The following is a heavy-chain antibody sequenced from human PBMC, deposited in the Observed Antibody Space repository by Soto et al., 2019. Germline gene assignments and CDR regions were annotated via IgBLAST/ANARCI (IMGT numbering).Heavy chain of an antibody. V-gene: IGHV3-48*01. CDR1: GFTFSDYA. CDR3: ALNFRRGYRFFDY. CDR2: INGRSNVI. Sequence: EVQLVESGGALAQPGGSLRLSCAASGFTFSDYAMNWVRQAPGKGLEWISYINGRSNVINYADSLRGRFTISRDNAKNSLYLQITSLRVEDTAVYYCALNFRRGYRFFDYWGQGTLVTVSS. D-gene: IGHD5-18*01. J-gene: IGHJ4*02.